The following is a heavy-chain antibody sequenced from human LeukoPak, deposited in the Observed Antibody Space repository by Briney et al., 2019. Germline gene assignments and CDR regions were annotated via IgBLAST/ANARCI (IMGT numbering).Heavy chain of an antibody. Sequence: SETLSLTCTVSGGSISSYYWSWIRQPPGKGLEWIGYIYYSGSTNYKPSLKSRVTISVETSKNQFSLKLRSVTAADTAVYYCARRGYSYGWTRDYYYYYMDVWGKGTTVTVSS. CDR3: ARRGYSYGWTRDYYYYYMDV. CDR1: GGSISSYY. D-gene: IGHD5-18*01. J-gene: IGHJ6*03. CDR2: IYYSGST. V-gene: IGHV4-59*01.